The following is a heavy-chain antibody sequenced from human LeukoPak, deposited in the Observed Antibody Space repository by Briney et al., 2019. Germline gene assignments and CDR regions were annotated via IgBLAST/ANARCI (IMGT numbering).Heavy chain of an antibody. V-gene: IGHV4-34*01. CDR1: GGSFSGYY. J-gene: IGHJ4*02. CDR3: ARGRGWSPRSLFLDY. D-gene: IGHD6-19*01. CDR2: INHSGST. Sequence: SETLSLTCAVYGGSFSGYYWSWFRQPPGKGLEWIGEINHSGSTNYNPSLKSRVTISVDTSKNQFSLKLSSVTAADTAVYYCARGRGWSPRSLFLDYWGQGTLVTVSS.